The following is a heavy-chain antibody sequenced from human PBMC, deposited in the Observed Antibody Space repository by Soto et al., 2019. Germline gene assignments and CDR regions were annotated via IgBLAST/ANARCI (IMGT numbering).Heavy chain of an antibody. J-gene: IGHJ4*02. CDR3: ARHLKAVAAVMAY. V-gene: IGHV4-39*01. Sequence: SETLSLTCTVSGGSVSSGSYYWSLIRQPPGKGLEWSGSIHYSVTTQFHPSLKTRVTISMDTSKNEFSLRLRSVTAADTAVYFCARHLKAVAAVMAYWGQGLPVTVSS. CDR1: GGSVSSGSYY. CDR2: IHYSVTT. D-gene: IGHD6-19*01.